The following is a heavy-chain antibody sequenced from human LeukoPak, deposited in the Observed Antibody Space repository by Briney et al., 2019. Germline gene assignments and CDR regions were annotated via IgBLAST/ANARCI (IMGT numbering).Heavy chain of an antibody. CDR1: GDSISSSYW. D-gene: IGHD3/OR15-3a*01. CDR3: ARGRNLWTAIRSQWHYFDY. Sequence: SETLSLTCGVSGDSISSSYWWSWVRQTPGKGLEWIGEINHSGSTNYNPSLKSRATISVDTSKNQFSLKLSSVTAADTAVYYCARGRNLWTAIRSQWHYFDYWGQGTLVTVSS. V-gene: IGHV4-4*02. J-gene: IGHJ4*02. CDR2: INHSGST.